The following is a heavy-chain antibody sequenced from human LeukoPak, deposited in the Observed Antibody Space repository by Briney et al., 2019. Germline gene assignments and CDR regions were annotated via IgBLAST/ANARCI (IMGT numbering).Heavy chain of an antibody. Sequence: SQTLSLTCAISGDSVSSNSAAWNWIRQSPSRGLEWLGRTYYRSKWYNDYAVSVKSRTTINPDTSKNQFSLQLNSVTPEDTAVYYCARVRQQLVKWSNYYYYYMDVWGKGTTVTVSS. CDR3: ARVRQQLVKWSNYYYYYMDV. D-gene: IGHD6-13*01. CDR2: TYYRSKWYN. CDR1: GDSVSSNSAA. J-gene: IGHJ6*03. V-gene: IGHV6-1*01.